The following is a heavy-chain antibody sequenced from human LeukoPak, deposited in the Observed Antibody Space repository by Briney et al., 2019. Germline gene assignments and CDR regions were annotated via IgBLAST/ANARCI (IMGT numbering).Heavy chain of an antibody. D-gene: IGHD1-26*01. CDR1: GGSFSGYY. V-gene: IGHV4-34*01. CDR3: ARDGGPYSGSYIAY. Sequence: SETLSLTCAVYGGSFSGYYWSWIRQPPGKGLEWIGEINHSGSTNYNPSLKSRVTISVDTSKNQFSLKLSSVTAADTAVYYCARDGGPYSGSYIAYWGQGTLVTVSS. J-gene: IGHJ4*02. CDR2: INHSGST.